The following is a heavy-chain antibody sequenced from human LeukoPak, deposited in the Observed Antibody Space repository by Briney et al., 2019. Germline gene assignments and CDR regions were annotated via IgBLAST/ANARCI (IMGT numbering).Heavy chain of an antibody. Sequence: GASVKVSCKASGNTFTGYYMHWVRQAPGQGLEWMGWINPNSGGTNYAQKFQGRVSMTRDTSISTAYMELSRLTSDDTAVYYCTRDLYGSGSYHYYYYGMDVWGQGTTVTVSS. V-gene: IGHV1-2*02. CDR2: INPNSGGT. D-gene: IGHD3-10*01. J-gene: IGHJ6*02. CDR3: TRDLYGSGSYHYYYYGMDV. CDR1: GNTFTGYY.